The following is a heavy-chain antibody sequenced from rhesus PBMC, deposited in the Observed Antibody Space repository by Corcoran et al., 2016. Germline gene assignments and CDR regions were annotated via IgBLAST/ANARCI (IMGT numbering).Heavy chain of an antibody. J-gene: IGHJ4*01. CDR1: GYSISSGYG. Sequence: QVQLQESGPGLVKPSETLSLTCAVSGYSISSGYGWSWTRQPPGKGLEWIGYIGGSIGSTNYNPSLKRRVTISKDTSKNQFSLKLSSLTAADTAVYYCARVRGIAAAHFDYWGQGVLVTVSS. CDR3: ARVRGIAAAHFDY. V-gene: IGHV4-127*01. CDR2: IGGSIGST. D-gene: IGHD6-43*01.